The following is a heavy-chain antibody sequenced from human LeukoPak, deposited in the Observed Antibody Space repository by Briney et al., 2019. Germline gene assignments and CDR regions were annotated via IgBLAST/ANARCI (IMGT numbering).Heavy chain of an antibody. CDR3: AKDTSLRHYDYVWGSSPAFDY. V-gene: IGHV1-46*01. D-gene: IGHD3-16*01. Sequence: ASVKVSCKASGYTFTSYYMHWVRQAPGQGLEWMGIINPSGGSTSYAQKFQGRVTMTRDMSTSTVYMELSSLRSEDTAVYYCAKDTSLRHYDYVWGSSPAFDYWGQGTLVTVSS. CDR1: GYTFTSYY. CDR2: INPSGGST. J-gene: IGHJ4*02.